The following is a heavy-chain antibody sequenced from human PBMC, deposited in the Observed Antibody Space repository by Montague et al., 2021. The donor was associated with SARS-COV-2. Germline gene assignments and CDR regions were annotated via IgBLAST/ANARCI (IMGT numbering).Heavy chain of an antibody. CDR2: IDNSGST. Sequence: SETLSLTCTASGGSIGAYYWSWIRQPPGKGLEWIDYIDNSGSTNHNPSLESRVTMSVDTSKNQFSLKLNSVTAANTAVYYCARHGWNDAFDIWGRGTMVTVSS. J-gene: IGHJ3*02. CDR1: GGSIGAYY. D-gene: IGHD1-1*01. V-gene: IGHV4-59*01. CDR3: ARHGWNDAFDI.